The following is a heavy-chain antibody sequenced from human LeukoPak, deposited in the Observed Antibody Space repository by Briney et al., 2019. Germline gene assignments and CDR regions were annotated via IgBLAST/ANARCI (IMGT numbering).Heavy chain of an antibody. D-gene: IGHD1-26*01. CDR2: NYPGDSDT. Sequence: GESLKISCKGSGYSFTSYWIGWVRQMPGKGLEWMGMNYPGDSDTRYSPSFQGQVTISADKSISTAYLQWSSLKASDTAMYYCARRRDLYSGSYYPFDYWGQGTLVTVSS. CDR3: ARRRDLYSGSYYPFDY. V-gene: IGHV5-51*01. J-gene: IGHJ4*02. CDR1: GYSFTSYW.